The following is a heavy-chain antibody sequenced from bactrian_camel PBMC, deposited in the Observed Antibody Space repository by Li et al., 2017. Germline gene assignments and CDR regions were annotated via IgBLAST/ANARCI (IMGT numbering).Heavy chain of an antibody. Sequence: HVQLVESGGGSVQPGGSLRLSCAVVGYRASCMGWFRQAPGKEREAVAAIYTSTGTTYFGDSVEGRFALSQDNANHTVYLQMNSLQPEDTAMYYCAADGYDSESWCELRYTRGDFAYWGQGTQVTVS. CDR3: AADGYDSESWCELRYTRGDFAY. CDR1: GYRASC. J-gene: IGHJ6*01. CDR2: IYTSTGTT. V-gene: IGHV3S54*01. D-gene: IGHD3*01.